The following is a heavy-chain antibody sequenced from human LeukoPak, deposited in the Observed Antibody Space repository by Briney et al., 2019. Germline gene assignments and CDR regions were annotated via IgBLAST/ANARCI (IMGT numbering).Heavy chain of an antibody. D-gene: IGHD1-26*01. Sequence: ASVKVSCEASGYTFTSYGISWVRQAPGQGLEWMGWISAYDGNTNYAQKLQGRVTMTTDTSTSTAYMELRSLRSDDTAVYYCARDLAVGATTFFDYWGQGTLVTVSS. J-gene: IGHJ4*02. CDR2: ISAYDGNT. V-gene: IGHV1-18*01. CDR1: GYTFTSYG. CDR3: ARDLAVGATTFFDY.